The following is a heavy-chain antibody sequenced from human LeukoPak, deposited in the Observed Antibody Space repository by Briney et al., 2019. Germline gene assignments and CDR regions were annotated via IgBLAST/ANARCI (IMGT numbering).Heavy chain of an antibody. V-gene: IGHV3-7*01. Sequence: GGSLRLSCAASGFTFSSYWMSWVRQASGKGLEWVANIKQAGSEKYYVDSVKGRFTISRDNAKNSLHLQMNTLRAEDTAVYYCARVWGPKPDMPAINCHFYYMDVWGKGTTVTVSS. CDR1: GFTFSSYW. J-gene: IGHJ6*03. D-gene: IGHD5-24*01. CDR2: IKQAGSEK. CDR3: ARVWGPKPDMPAINCHFYYMDV.